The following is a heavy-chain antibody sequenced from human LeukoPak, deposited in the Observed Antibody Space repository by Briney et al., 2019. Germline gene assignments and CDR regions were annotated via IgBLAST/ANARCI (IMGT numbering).Heavy chain of an antibody. Sequence: SGGSLRLSCAASGFTFSSYAMSWVRQAPGKGLEWVSYISSSSSTIYYADSVKGRFTISRDNAKNSLYLQMNSLRDEDTAVYYCARDWEAVAGPFDYWGQGTLVAVSS. V-gene: IGHV3-48*02. CDR3: ARDWEAVAGPFDY. CDR2: ISSSSSTI. CDR1: GFTFSSYA. J-gene: IGHJ4*02. D-gene: IGHD6-19*01.